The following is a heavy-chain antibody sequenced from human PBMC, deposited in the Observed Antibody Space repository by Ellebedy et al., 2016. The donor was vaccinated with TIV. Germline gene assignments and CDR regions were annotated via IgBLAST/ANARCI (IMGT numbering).Heavy chain of an antibody. J-gene: IGHJ5*02. V-gene: IGHV1-69*13. D-gene: IGHD3-22*01. Sequence: ASVKVSCKASGGTFSSYAISWVRQAPGQGLEWMGGIIPIFGTANYAQKFQGRVTITADESTSTAYMELSSLRAEDTAVYYCARDSSGYYQNWFDPWGQGTLVTVSS. CDR1: GGTFSSYA. CDR2: IIPIFGTA. CDR3: ARDSSGYYQNWFDP.